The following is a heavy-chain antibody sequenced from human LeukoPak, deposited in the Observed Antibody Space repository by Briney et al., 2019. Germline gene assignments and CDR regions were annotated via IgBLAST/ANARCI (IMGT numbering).Heavy chain of an antibody. CDR2: IYTGGSA. D-gene: IGHD4-11*01. CDR3: AKLVDYNPFDY. J-gene: IGHJ4*02. CDR1: ALSVGSNF. Sequence: GGSLRLSCVDSALSVGSNFMSWVRQAPGKGLEWVSVIYTGGSAYFADSVKGRFTISRDYSDNTVFLQMNSLRAEDTAVYYCAKLVDYNPFDYWGQGTLVTVSS. V-gene: IGHV3-53*01.